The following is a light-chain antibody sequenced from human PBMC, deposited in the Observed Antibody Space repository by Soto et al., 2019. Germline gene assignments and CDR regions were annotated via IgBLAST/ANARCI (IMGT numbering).Light chain of an antibody. Sequence: IRMTQSPSTLSASVGDRVTITCRASQSISSWLAWYQQKPGKAPKLLIYDASSLESGVPSRFSGSGSGTEFTLTISSLQPDDFATYYCQHYNGYSEAFGQGTKVDTK. CDR2: DAS. V-gene: IGKV1-5*01. CDR1: QSISSW. CDR3: QHYNGYSEA. J-gene: IGKJ1*01.